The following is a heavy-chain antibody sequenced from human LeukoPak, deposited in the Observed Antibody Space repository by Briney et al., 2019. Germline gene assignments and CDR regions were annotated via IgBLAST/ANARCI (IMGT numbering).Heavy chain of an antibody. Sequence: SQTLSLTCTVSGGSISSGDYYWSWIRQPPGKGLEWIGYIYYSGSTYYNPSLKSRVTISVDTSKNQFSLKLSSVTAADTAVYYCARVGRGSYSPYCMDLWGQGTTVTVSS. V-gene: IGHV4-30-4*01. CDR2: IYYSGST. J-gene: IGHJ6*02. D-gene: IGHD1-26*01. CDR3: ARVGRGSYSPYCMDL. CDR1: GGSISSGDYY.